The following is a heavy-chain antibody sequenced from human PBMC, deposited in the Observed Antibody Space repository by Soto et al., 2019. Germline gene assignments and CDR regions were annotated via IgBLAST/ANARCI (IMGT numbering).Heavy chain of an antibody. CDR1: GGTFSSYT. Sequence: QVQLVQSGAEVKKPGSSVKVSCKASGGTFSSYTISWVRQAPGQGLEWMGRIIPILGIANYAQKFQGRVTITADKYTSTAYMGLSSLRSEDTAVYYCARASIAVAGWGYDYWGQGTLVTVSS. V-gene: IGHV1-69*02. J-gene: IGHJ4*02. CDR3: ARASIAVAGWGYDY. CDR2: IIPILGIA. D-gene: IGHD6-19*01.